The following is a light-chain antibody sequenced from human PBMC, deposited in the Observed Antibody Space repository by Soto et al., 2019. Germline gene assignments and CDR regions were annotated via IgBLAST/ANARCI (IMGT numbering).Light chain of an antibody. CDR1: QTISSW. Sequence: DIQMTQSPSTLSGSVGDRVTITCRASQTISSWLAWYQQKPGKAPKLLIYEASRLESGVPSRISGSGSGTNFTLTISSLQAEDFATYYCQQAKSPGAFGQGTKVDIK. J-gene: IGKJ1*01. CDR3: QQAKSPGA. V-gene: IGKV1-5*03. CDR2: EAS.